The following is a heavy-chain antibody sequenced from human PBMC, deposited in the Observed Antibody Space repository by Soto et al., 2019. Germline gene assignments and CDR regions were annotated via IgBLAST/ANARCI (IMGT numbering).Heavy chain of an antibody. J-gene: IGHJ4*02. Sequence: PGGSLRLSCAASGFSFTTYKMNWVRQAPGKGLEWVSSISSASSYIYYAESVKGRFSVSRDNAKNSLYLQMHSLRVEDTAIYFCARAALNVDFDSWGQGTLVTVSS. CDR1: GFSFTTYK. CDR3: ARAALNVDFDS. V-gene: IGHV3-21*01. CDR2: ISSASSYI.